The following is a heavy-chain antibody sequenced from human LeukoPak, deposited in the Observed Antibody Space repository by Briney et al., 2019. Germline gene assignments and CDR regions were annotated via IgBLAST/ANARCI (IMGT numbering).Heavy chain of an antibody. CDR1: GYTFTDYY. D-gene: IGHD1-26*01. CDR2: INPDSGGT. Sequence: GASVKVSCKASGYTFTDYYMHWVRQAPGQGLEWMGWINPDSGGTRYSQKFQGRVTMTRDTSINTVYMELSRRRSDDTAVYYCARPHDGGSYSNDAFDIWGQGTMVTVSS. CDR3: ARPHDGGSYSNDAFDI. J-gene: IGHJ3*02. V-gene: IGHV1-2*02.